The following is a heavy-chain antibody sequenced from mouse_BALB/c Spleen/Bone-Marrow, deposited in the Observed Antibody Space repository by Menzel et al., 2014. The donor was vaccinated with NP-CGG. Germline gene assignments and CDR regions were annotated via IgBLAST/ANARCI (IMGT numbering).Heavy chain of an antibody. V-gene: IGHV4-1*02. CDR2: INPDSSTI. CDR3: ARLGYYGYFDY. J-gene: IGHJ2*01. Sequence: EVQLQQSGGGLVQPGGSLKLSCAASGFDFSRYWMSWVRQAPGRGLEWIGEINPDSSTINYTPSLKDKFIISRDNAKNTLYLQMSKVRSEDTALYYCARLGYYGYFDYWGQGTTLTVSS. CDR1: GFDFSRYW. D-gene: IGHD2-3*01.